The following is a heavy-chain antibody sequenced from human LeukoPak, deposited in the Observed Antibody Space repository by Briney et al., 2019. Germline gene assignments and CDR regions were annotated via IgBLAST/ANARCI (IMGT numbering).Heavy chain of an antibody. D-gene: IGHD6-19*01. CDR3: ASEDPGGPAGYFDY. J-gene: IGHJ4*02. CDR1: GGSISSYY. CDR2: FYTSGDT. V-gene: IGHV4-4*07. Sequence: SETLSLTCTVSGGSISSYYWSWIRQPAGKGLEWIGRFYTSGDTNYNPSLKSRVTISVDKSKNQFSLKLSSVTAADTAVYYCASEDPGGPAGYFDYWGQGTLVTVSS.